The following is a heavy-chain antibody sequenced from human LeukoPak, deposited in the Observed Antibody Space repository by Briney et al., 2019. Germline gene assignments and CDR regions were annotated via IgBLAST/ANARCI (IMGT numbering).Heavy chain of an antibody. CDR1: GFTFSSYG. CDR3: AKLWDYYGSGSYYNLYYFDY. Sequence: PGGSLRLSCAASGFTFSSYGMHWVRQAPGKGLEWVAVISYDGSNKYYADSAKGRFTISRDNSKNTLYLQMNSLRAEDTAVYYCAKLWDYYGSGSYYNLYYFDYWGQGTLVTVSS. CDR2: ISYDGSNK. D-gene: IGHD3-10*01. V-gene: IGHV3-30*18. J-gene: IGHJ4*02.